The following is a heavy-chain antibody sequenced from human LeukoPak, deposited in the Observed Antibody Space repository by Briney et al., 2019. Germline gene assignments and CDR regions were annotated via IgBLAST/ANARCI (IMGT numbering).Heavy chain of an antibody. V-gene: IGHV3-7*01. Sequence: GGSLRLSCAPSGFTFSSVWMSWVRQAPGKGREWVANIKQDGSEKYYVDSVKGRFTISRDNAKNSLYLQMNSLRAEDTAVYYCASDYYDSSGYPVGFDYWGQGTLVTVAS. CDR2: IKQDGSEK. CDR1: GFTFSSVW. CDR3: ASDYYDSSGYPVGFDY. J-gene: IGHJ4*02. D-gene: IGHD3-22*01.